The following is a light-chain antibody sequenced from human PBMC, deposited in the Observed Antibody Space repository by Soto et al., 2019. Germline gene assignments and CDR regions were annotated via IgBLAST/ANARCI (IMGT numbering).Light chain of an antibody. CDR3: QQSYSIPQT. CDR2: AAS. CDR1: QSISSY. V-gene: IGKV1-39*01. J-gene: IGKJ2*01. Sequence: DLPMTQSPSSLSASVGDRVTITCRASQSISSYLNWYQQKPGKAPKLLIYAASSLQSGVPSRFSGSGSGTDFTLTISSLQPEDFATYYCQQSYSIPQTFGQGTKLEIK.